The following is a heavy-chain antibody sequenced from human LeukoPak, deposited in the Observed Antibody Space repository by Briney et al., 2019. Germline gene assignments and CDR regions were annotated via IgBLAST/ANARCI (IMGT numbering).Heavy chain of an antibody. CDR3: ARDPYNGNYGPHYYYYMDV. Sequence: ETLSLTCAVYGGSFSGYYWSWIRQPPGKGLEWVSSITTSSTYIYYADSVKGRFTISRDNAKNSLYLQMNSLRAEDTAIYYCARDPYNGNYGPHYYYYMDVWGKGTTVTISS. V-gene: IGHV3-21*06. CDR2: ITTSSTYI. J-gene: IGHJ6*03. CDR1: GGSFSGYY. D-gene: IGHD1-26*01.